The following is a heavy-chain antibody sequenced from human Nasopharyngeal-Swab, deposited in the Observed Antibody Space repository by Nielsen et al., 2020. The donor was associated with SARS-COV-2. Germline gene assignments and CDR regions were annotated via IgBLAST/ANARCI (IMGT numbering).Heavy chain of an antibody. CDR1: GFTFRSYG. D-gene: IGHD6-19*01. Sequence: GESLKISCAASGFTFRSYGMHWVRQAPAKGLEWVAVISYDGSNKYYADSVKGRFTISRDNSKNRLYLQMNSLRAEDTAVYYCARAMSLVAGNTPGFMGFDYWGQGTLVTVSS. CDR2: ISYDGSNK. V-gene: IGHV3-30*03. J-gene: IGHJ4*02. CDR3: ARAMSLVAGNTPGFMGFDY.